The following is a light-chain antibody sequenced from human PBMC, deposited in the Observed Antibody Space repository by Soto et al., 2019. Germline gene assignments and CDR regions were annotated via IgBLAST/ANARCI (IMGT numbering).Light chain of an antibody. V-gene: IGLV1-40*01. CDR3: SSYTSSSTVV. Sequence: QSVLTQPPSVSGAPGQRVTISCIGSSSNIGAGYDVHWYQQLPGTTPKLLIYGNTNRPSGVPDRFSGSKSGTSASLAISGLQAEDEANYYCSSYTSSSTVVFGGGTKLTVL. CDR1: SSNIGAGYD. CDR2: GNT. J-gene: IGLJ2*01.